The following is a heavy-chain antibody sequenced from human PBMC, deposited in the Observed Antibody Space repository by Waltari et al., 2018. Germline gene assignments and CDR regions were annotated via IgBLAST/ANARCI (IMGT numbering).Heavy chain of an antibody. V-gene: IGHV4-34*01. CDR3: ARGEAAGTNNWFDP. CDR2: INHRGIT. CDR1: VGSFSGYY. Sequence: QVQLQQWGAGLLKPSETLSLTCAVYVGSFSGYYWSWIRQPPGKGLAWIGEINHRGITNYNPSLKSRVTISVDTSKNQFSLKLSSVTAADTAVYYCARGEAAGTNNWFDPWGQGTLVTVSS. J-gene: IGHJ5*02. D-gene: IGHD6-13*01.